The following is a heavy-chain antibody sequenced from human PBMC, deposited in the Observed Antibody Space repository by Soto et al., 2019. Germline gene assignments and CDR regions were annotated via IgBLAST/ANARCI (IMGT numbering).Heavy chain of an antibody. Sequence: QVQLVQSGAEVKKPGSSVKVSCKASGDPFSSYAISWVRQAPGQGLAWMGGIIPILGAANYAQKFKGRVTITADKSTSTVYMELSSLRSEDTAVYYCARDNHRGVVGAMGYYFDYWGQGTLVTVSS. J-gene: IGHJ4*02. V-gene: IGHV1-69*06. CDR1: GDPFSSYA. CDR3: ARDNHRGVVGAMGYYFDY. CDR2: IIPILGAA. D-gene: IGHD1-26*01.